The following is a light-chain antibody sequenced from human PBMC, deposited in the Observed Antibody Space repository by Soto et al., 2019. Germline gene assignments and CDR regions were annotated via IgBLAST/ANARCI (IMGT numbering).Light chain of an antibody. Sequence: DIVMTQSPDSLAVSLGERATINCKSSQSVLYTSNSKNYLAWYQQKPGQPPKLLISWASTRESGVPDRFSGSGSGTDFTLTITSPQAEDVAVYFCQQYYSVPYTFGQGTKLEIK. CDR3: QQYYSVPYT. V-gene: IGKV4-1*01. CDR1: QSVLYTSNSKNY. CDR2: WAS. J-gene: IGKJ2*01.